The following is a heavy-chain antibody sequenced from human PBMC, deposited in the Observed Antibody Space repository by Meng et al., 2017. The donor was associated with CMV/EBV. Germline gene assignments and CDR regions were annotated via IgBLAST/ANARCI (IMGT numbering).Heavy chain of an antibody. CDR2: IYSGGSST. J-gene: IGHJ4*02. V-gene: IGHV3-23*03. CDR3: AKGGSLRYFDWYPVDY. Sequence: GESLKISCAASGFTFSSYAMSWVPQAPGKGLEWVSVIYSGGSSTYYADSVKGRFTISRDNSKNTLYLQMNSLRAEDTAVYYCAKGGSLRYFDWYPVDYWGQGTLVTVSS. D-gene: IGHD3-9*01. CDR1: GFTFSSYA.